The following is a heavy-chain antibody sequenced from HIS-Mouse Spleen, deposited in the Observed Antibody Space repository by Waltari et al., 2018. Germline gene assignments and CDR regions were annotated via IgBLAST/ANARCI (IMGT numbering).Heavy chain of an antibody. Sequence: EVQLLESGGGLVQPGGSLRLSCAASGFTFSSYAMSWVRQAPGKGLEWVSAISGSGGRTYYADSVKGRFTISRDNSKNTLYLQMNSLRAEDTAVYYCAKVWPELKTVDTPMAFDYWGQGTLVTVSS. D-gene: IGHD5-18*01. CDR2: ISGSGGRT. J-gene: IGHJ4*02. V-gene: IGHV3-23*01. CDR1: GFTFSSYA. CDR3: AKVWPELKTVDTPMAFDY.